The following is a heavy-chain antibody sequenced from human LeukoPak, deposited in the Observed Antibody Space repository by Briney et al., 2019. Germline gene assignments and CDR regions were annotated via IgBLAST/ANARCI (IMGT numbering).Heavy chain of an antibody. CDR3: ARIVNYSGSYSS. V-gene: IGHV3-21*01. D-gene: IGHD1-26*01. CDR2: ISSSSSYI. J-gene: IGHJ5*02. Sequence: GGSLRLSCAASGFTFSSYSMNWVRQAPGKGLGWVSSISSSSSYIYYADSVKGRFTISRDNAKNSLYLQMNSLRAEDTAVYYCARIVNYSGSYSSWSQGTLVTVSS. CDR1: GFTFSSYS.